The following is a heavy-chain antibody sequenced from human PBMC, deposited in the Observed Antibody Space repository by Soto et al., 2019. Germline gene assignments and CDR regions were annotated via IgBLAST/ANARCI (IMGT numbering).Heavy chain of an antibody. V-gene: IGHV1-69*12. J-gene: IGHJ5*02. CDR2: IIPIFGTA. D-gene: IGHD6-13*01. CDR3: VRDEGIAAADSPGWFDP. CDR1: GGTFSSYA. Sequence: QVQLVQSGAEVKKPGSSVKVSCKASGGTFSSYAISWVRQAPGQGLEWMGGIIPIFGTANYAQKFQGRVTITADESTSTAYMERSSLRSEDTAVYYCVRDEGIAAADSPGWFDPWGQGTLVTVSS.